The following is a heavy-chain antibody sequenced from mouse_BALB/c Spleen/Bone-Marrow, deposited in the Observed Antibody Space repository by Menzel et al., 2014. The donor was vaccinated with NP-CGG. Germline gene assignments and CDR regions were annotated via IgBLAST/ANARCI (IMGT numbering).Heavy chain of an antibody. CDR3: KRSAY. CDR1: GYTFTDHA. V-gene: IGHV1S53*02. J-gene: IGHJ3*01. Sequence: QVQLQQSDAELVKPGASVKISCKASGYTFTDHAIHWVKQKPEQGLEWIRYISPGNGDIKYNERFKGKATLTADKSSSTAYMQLNSLTSEDSAVYFCKRSAYWGQGTLVTVSA. CDR2: ISPGNGDI.